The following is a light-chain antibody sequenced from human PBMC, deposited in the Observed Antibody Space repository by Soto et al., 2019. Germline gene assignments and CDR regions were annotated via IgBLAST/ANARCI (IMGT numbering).Light chain of an antibody. CDR2: AAS. CDR3: QQYNTWPLT. J-gene: IGKJ3*01. CDR1: QSINNRY. Sequence: EIVLTQSPGTLSLSPGERATLSCRASQSINNRYLAWYQQKPGQAPRLLIYAASSRATGIPDRFSGSGSGTDFTLTISRLEPEDFAVYYCQQYNTWPLTFGPGTKVDIK. V-gene: IGKV3-20*01.